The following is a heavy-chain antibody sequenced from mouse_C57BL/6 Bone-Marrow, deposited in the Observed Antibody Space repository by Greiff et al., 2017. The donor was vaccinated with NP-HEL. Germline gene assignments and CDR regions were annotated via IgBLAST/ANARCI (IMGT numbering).Heavy chain of an antibody. Sequence: EVKVVESGGGLVQPGESLKLSCESNEYEFPSHDMSWVRKTPEKRLELVAAINSDGGSTYYPDTMERRFIISRDNTKKTLYLQMSSLRSEDTALYYCARRKYYYGSSYVYWYFDVWGTGTTVTVSS. J-gene: IGHJ1*03. CDR3: ARRKYYYGSSYVYWYFDV. V-gene: IGHV5-2*01. CDR2: INSDGGST. D-gene: IGHD1-1*01. CDR1: EYEFPSHD.